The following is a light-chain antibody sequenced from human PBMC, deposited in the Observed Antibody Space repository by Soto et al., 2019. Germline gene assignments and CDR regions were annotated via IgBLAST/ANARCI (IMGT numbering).Light chain of an antibody. V-gene: IGKV3-15*01. CDR3: QQYKNWLALT. CDR2: GAS. J-gene: IGKJ4*01. Sequence: EIVMTQSPVTLSVSPGERATLSCRASQRISSNLAWYQHKPGQAPRLLIYGASTRATGIPARFSGSGSGTEFTLTISSLQSEDSALYYCQQYKNWLALTFGGGTKVDIK. CDR1: QRISSN.